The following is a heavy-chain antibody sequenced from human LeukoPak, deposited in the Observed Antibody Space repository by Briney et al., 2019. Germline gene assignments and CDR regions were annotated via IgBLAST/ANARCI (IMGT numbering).Heavy chain of an antibody. CDR3: ARDSPFYSFRGYSHSGNWFDP. J-gene: IGHJ5*02. CDR1: GYTFTGYY. Sequence: RASVKVSRKASGYTFTGYYMHWVRQAPGQGLEWMGWINPNSGGTNYAQKFQGRVTMTRDTSISTAYMELSRLRSDDTAVYYCARDSPFYSFRGYSHSGNWFDPWGQGTLVTVSS. D-gene: IGHD5-18*01. CDR2: INPNSGGT. V-gene: IGHV1-2*02.